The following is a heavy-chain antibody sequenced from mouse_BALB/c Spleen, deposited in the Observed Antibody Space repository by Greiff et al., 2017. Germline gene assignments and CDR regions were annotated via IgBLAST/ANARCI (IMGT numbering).Heavy chain of an antibody. CDR1: GYTFTSYW. Sequence: QVQLQQSGAELVKPGASVKLSCKASGYTFTSYWMHWVKQRPGQGLEWIGEINPSNGRTNYNEKFKSKATLTVDKSSSTAYMQLSSLTTEDSAVYYCAREGNYDWFAYWGQGTLVTVSA. D-gene: IGHD2-4*01. CDR2: INPSNGRT. V-gene: IGHV1S81*02. CDR3: AREGNYDWFAY. J-gene: IGHJ3*01.